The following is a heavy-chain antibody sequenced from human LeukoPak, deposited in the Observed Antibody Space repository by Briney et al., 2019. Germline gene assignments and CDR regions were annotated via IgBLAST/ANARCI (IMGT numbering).Heavy chain of an antibody. CDR2: ISAYNGNT. CDR1: GYTFTSYG. J-gene: IGHJ4*02. V-gene: IGHV1-18*01. D-gene: IGHD6-13*01. Sequence: ASVKVSCKASGYTFTSYGINWVRQAPGQGLEWMGWISAYNGNTNYAQKLQGRVTMTTDTSTSTAYMELRSLRSDDTAVYYCARAEVRGSIAAAVPFDYWGQGTLVTVSS. CDR3: ARAEVRGSIAAAVPFDY.